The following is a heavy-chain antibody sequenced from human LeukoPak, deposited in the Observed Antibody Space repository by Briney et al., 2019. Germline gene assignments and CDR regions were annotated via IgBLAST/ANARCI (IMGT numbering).Heavy chain of an antibody. CDR1: GGSISSGGYY. CDR2: IYHSGST. CDR3: ARGGLQCHAFDI. V-gene: IGHV4-30-2*01. J-gene: IGHJ3*02. Sequence: SETLSLTCTVSGGSISSGGYYWSWIRQPPGKGLEWIGYIYHSGSTYYNPSLKSRVTISVDRSKNQFSLKLSPVTAADTAVYYCARGGLQCHAFDIWGQGTMVTVSS. D-gene: IGHD4-11*01.